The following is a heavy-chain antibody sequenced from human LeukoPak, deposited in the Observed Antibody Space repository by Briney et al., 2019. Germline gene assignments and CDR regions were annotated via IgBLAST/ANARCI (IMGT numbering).Heavy chain of an antibody. D-gene: IGHD1-26*01. Sequence: GGSLRLSCAASGFTFSSYAMSWFRQAPGKGLEWVGRIKSKIDGGTSDYAAPVQGRFTISRDDSKNTLYLQINSLKIEDTAVYYCATDPGEWEPIWGQGTLVTVSS. CDR2: IKSKIDGGTS. V-gene: IGHV3-15*01. CDR3: ATDPGEWEPI. J-gene: IGHJ3*02. CDR1: GFTFSSYA.